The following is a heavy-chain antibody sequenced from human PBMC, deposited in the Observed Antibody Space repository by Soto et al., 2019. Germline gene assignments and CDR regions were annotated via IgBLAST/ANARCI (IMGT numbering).Heavy chain of an antibody. V-gene: IGHV4-4*07. J-gene: IGHJ6*02. CDR2: IYARGST. D-gene: IGHD6-19*01. CDR3: AGIGKAVYYGMDV. CDR1: GGSRRSSY. Sequence: QVQLQESGPGLVKPSETLSLTCTVSGGSRRSSYGNWIRQPAGVGREWIGRIYARGSTKYNPSLESRLTMFVDVSQNHFCLRLTSVTAAGTAVYYRAGIGKAVYYGMDVWGQGPTFTVSS.